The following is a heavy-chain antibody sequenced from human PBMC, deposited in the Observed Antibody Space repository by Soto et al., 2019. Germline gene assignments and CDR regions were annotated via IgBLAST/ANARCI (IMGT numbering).Heavy chain of an antibody. Sequence: GSLRLSCAASGFTFSSYAMSWVRQAPGKGLEWVSAISDSGGSTYYADSVKGRFTISRDNSKNTLYLQMNSLRAEDTAVYYCAKDRRDRDYDILTGYYPYGMDVWGQGT. CDR1: GFTFSSYA. V-gene: IGHV3-23*01. CDR3: AKDRRDRDYDILTGYYPYGMDV. CDR2: ISDSGGST. J-gene: IGHJ6*02. D-gene: IGHD3-9*01.